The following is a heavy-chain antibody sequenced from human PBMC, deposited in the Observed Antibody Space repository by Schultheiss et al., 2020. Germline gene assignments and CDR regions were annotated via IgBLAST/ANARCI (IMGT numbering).Heavy chain of an antibody. CDR3: ARHLKRKDDFDY. V-gene: IGHV4-39*01. J-gene: IGHJ4*02. CDR1: GGSISSGGYY. D-gene: IGHD3-3*01. CDR2: IYYSGNK. Sequence: SETLSLTCTVSGGSISSGGYYWGWIRQPPGKGLEWIGSIYYSGNKYLSPSLKSRVTISVDTSNNQFSLELTSVTAADTAVYYCARHLKRKDDFDYWGQGTLVTVSS.